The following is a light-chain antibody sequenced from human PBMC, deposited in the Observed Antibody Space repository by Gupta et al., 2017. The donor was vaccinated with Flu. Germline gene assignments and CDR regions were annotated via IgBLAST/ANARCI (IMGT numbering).Light chain of an antibody. CDR3: QSYDSSNPHWV. Sequence: NFMLTQPHSVSESPGKTVTISCTRSSCSIASNYVQWYQQRPGSSPTTVIYEDNQRPSGVPDRFSGSIDSSSNSASLTISGLKTEDEADYYCQSYDSSNPHWVFGGGTKLTVL. CDR2: EDN. V-gene: IGLV6-57*01. CDR1: SCSIASNY. J-gene: IGLJ3*02.